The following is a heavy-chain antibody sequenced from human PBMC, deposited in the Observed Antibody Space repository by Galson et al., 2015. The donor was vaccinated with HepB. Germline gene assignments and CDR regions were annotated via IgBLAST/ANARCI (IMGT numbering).Heavy chain of an antibody. CDR2: ISYDGSNK. CDR1: GFTFSSYG. Sequence: SLRLSCAASGFTFSSYGMHWVRQAPGKGLEWVAVISYDGSNKYYADSVKGRFTISRDNSKNTLYLQMNSLRAEDTAVYYCAKDQGGSYINWFDPWGQGTLVTVSS. V-gene: IGHV3-30*18. D-gene: IGHD1-26*01. J-gene: IGHJ5*02. CDR3: AKDQGGSYINWFDP.